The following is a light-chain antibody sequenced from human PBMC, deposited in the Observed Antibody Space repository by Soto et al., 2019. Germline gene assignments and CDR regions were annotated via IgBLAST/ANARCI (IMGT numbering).Light chain of an antibody. Sequence: QSVLTQPPSVSGAPGQRVSISCTGDSSNIGAGSDVHWYQRLPGTAPRRLIFGTNNRPSGVPARFSGSKSGTSASLVISRLQAEDEADYYCQSYDSNLSGWVFGGGTKVTVL. CDR1: SSNIGAGSD. J-gene: IGLJ3*02. CDR2: GTN. CDR3: QSYDSNLSGWV. V-gene: IGLV1-40*01.